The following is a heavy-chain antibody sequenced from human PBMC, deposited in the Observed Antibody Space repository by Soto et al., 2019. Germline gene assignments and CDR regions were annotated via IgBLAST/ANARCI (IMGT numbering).Heavy chain of an antibody. V-gene: IGHV3-7*01. Sequence: GGSLRLSCAASGFTFSSYAMSWVRQAPGKGLEWVANIKQDGSEKYYVDSVKGRFTISRDNAKNSLYLQMNSLRAEDTAVYYCAREVATIDYWGQGTLVTVSS. CDR1: GFTFSSYA. CDR3: AREVATIDY. D-gene: IGHD5-12*01. CDR2: IKQDGSEK. J-gene: IGHJ4*02.